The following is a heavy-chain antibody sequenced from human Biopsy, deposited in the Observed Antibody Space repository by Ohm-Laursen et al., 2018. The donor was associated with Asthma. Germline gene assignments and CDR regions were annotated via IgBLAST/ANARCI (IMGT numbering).Heavy chain of an antibody. D-gene: IGHD1-14*01. V-gene: IGHV2-70*04. Sequence: TQTLTLTHSFSGFSLSSSGANVSWIRQPPGKALEWLARIDWEEDKFYSTSLRTRLTISKGSSEDQVVLTMTNMGPVDTATYYCTRHNDYWGPGILVTVSS. CDR3: TRHNDY. CDR1: GFSLSSSGAN. CDR2: IDWEEDK. J-gene: IGHJ4*02.